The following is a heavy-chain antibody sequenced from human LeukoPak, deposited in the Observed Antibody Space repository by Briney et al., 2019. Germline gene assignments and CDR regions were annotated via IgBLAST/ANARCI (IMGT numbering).Heavy chain of an antibody. Sequence: GGSLRLSCAASGFTFSNYGMHWVRQAPGKGLECVAVIWYDGSNTYYADSVKGRFTISRDNSKNTLYLQMNSLRAEDTAVYYCAKDLGIAAAAFDYWGQGTLVTVSS. J-gene: IGHJ4*02. CDR3: AKDLGIAAAAFDY. CDR2: IWYDGSNT. CDR1: GFTFSNYG. D-gene: IGHD6-13*01. V-gene: IGHV3-33*06.